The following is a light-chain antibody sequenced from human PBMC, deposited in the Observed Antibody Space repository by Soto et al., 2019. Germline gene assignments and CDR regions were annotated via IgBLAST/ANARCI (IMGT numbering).Light chain of an antibody. CDR1: QSVSSSY. Sequence: EIVLTQSPGTLSLSPGERATISCRASQSVSSSYLAWYQQKPGQAPRLLIYGASSRATGIPDRCSGSGSGTDFTLTISRLEPEDFAVYYCQQYCSSPPYTFGQGTKLEIK. CDR2: GAS. V-gene: IGKV3-20*01. CDR3: QQYCSSPPYT. J-gene: IGKJ2*01.